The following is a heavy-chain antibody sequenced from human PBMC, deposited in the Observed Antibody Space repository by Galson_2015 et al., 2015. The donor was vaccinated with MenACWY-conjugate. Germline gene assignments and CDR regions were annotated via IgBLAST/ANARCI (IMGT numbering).Heavy chain of an antibody. D-gene: IGHD5-12*01. CDR3: ARVHRVATGFDN. J-gene: IGHJ4*02. CDR2: IYHTGHT. CDR1: GDSISYTNW. Sequence: TLSLTCAVSGDSISYTNWWTWVRQPPGKELEWIGEIYHTGHTRYNPSLKSRITISVDKSKNWFSLKLSSVTAADTAVYYCARVHRVATGFDNSGQGTLVTVSS. V-gene: IGHV4-4*02.